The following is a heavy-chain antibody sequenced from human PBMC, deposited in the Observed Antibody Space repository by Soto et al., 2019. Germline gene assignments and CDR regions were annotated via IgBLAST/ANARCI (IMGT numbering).Heavy chain of an antibody. D-gene: IGHD4-17*01. CDR3: TRERWDYGDPQWYFEF. Sequence: GGSLRLSCSTSGFTFGDYGMTWFRQAPGKGLEWVGLIRSKSYGKTTEYAASATDRFTISRDDSKRIAYLQMNSLKADDTAVYYCTRERWDYGDPQWYFEFWGRGTPVIVSS. CDR1: GFTFGDYG. V-gene: IGHV3-49*03. CDR2: IRSKSYGKTT. J-gene: IGHJ2*01.